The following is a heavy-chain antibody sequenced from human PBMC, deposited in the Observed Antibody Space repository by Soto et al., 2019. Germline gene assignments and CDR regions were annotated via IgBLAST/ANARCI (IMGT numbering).Heavy chain of an antibody. CDR2: ISSNGVGT. V-gene: IGHV3-64*01. CDR3: ARRARPDFYYMDV. J-gene: IGHJ6*03. D-gene: IGHD6-6*01. Sequence: EVQLAESGGGLAQPGGSLRLSCAASGFTLSGYAMDWVRQAPGKGLEYVSGISSNGVGTYYAKSVQGRFTISRENAKNTVYLQMGSLRPEDMALYYCARRARPDFYYMDVWGKGTTVTVSS. CDR1: GFTLSGYA.